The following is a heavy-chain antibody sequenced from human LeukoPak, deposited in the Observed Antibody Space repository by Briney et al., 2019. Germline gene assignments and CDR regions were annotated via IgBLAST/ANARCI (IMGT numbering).Heavy chain of an antibody. CDR2: ICNSGST. Sequence: SETLSLTCTVSGGSISSYYWSWIRQPPGKGLEWIGYICNSGSTIYNPSLKSRVTISADTSKNQFSLKLSSVTAADTAVYYCVRDRELTYWGQGTLVTVSS. CDR1: GGSISSYY. V-gene: IGHV4-59*01. J-gene: IGHJ4*02. CDR3: VRDRELTY. D-gene: IGHD5-24*01.